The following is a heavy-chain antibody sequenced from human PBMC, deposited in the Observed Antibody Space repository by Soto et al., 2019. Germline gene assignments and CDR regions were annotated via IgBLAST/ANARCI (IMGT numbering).Heavy chain of an antibody. CDR3: GGGSYGSGSPLFFYYYYGMDV. V-gene: IGHV3-48*02. Sequence: GGSLRLSCAASGFTFSSYSMNWVRQAPGKGLEWVSYISSSSSTIYYADSVKGRFTISRDNAKNSLYLQMNSLRDEDTAVYYCGGGSYGSGSPLFFYYYYGMDVWGQGTTVTVSS. J-gene: IGHJ6*02. D-gene: IGHD3-10*01. CDR2: ISSSSSTI. CDR1: GFTFSSYS.